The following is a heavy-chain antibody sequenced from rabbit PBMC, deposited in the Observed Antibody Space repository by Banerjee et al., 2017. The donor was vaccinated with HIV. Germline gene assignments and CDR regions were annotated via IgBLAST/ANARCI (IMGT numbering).Heavy chain of an antibody. CDR1: GFSFSSGYD. CDR2: IYAGSSDYT. J-gene: IGHJ4*01. D-gene: IGHD6-1*01. CDR3: ARNAGYANGGDGYFKL. Sequence: QQLEEYGGDLVKPGASLTLTCTASGFSFSSGYDMCWVRQAPGKGLEWIACIYAGSSDYTYYASWAKGRFTISKTSSTTVTLQMTSLTAADTATYFCARNAGYANGGDGYFKLWGPGTLRHRL. V-gene: IGHV1S40*01.